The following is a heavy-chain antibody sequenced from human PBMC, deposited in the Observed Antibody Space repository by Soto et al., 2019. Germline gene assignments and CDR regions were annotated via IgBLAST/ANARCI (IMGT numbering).Heavy chain of an antibody. Sequence: EVQLLESGGGLVQPGGSLRLSCAASGFTFSAYAMSWVRQAPGKGLQWVSGLVGSGGGIQYADSVRGRFTVSRDNSKNTLYLQMNSLRAEDTAVYYCSTYDYISGTYRVRWAYWGQGTLVTVSS. CDR2: LVGSGGGI. J-gene: IGHJ4*02. D-gene: IGHD3-16*02. CDR3: STYDYISGTYRVRWAY. V-gene: IGHV3-23*01. CDR1: GFTFSAYA.